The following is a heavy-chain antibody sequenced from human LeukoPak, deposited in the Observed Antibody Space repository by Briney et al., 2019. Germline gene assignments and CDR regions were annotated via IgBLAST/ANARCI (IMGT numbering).Heavy chain of an antibody. CDR3: AKASAMIVVVSKHSDY. Sequence: GGSLRLSCAASGFTFDDYGMSWVRQAPGKGLEWVSAISGSGGSTYYADSVKGRFTISRDNSKNTLYLQMNSLRAEDTAVYYCAKASAMIVVVSKHSDYWGQGTLVTVSS. CDR1: GFTFDDYG. J-gene: IGHJ4*02. V-gene: IGHV3-23*01. CDR2: ISGSGGST. D-gene: IGHD3-22*01.